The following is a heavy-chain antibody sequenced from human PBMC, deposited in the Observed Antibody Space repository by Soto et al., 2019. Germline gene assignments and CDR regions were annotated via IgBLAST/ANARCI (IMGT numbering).Heavy chain of an antibody. CDR3: AKGGYYSLFDI. CDR2: ISGSGGRT. CDR1: VFPFSSYA. D-gene: IGHD3-16*01. J-gene: IGHJ3*02. Sequence: WWSLRLSCLASVFPFSSYAMSWWRRTPGKGLEWVSGISGSGGRTYYADSVKGRFTISRDNSNNTLSLQMHILRVEDTAVYFCAKGGYYSLFDIWGQGTMVTVSS. V-gene: IGHV3-23*01.